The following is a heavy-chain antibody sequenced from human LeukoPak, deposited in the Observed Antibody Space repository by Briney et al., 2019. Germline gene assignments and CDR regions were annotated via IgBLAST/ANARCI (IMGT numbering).Heavy chain of an antibody. J-gene: IGHJ4*02. CDR2: ISGTGGNT. V-gene: IGHV3-23*01. CDR1: GFTFSSYA. D-gene: IGHD2-15*01. Sequence: PGGSLRLSCAASGFTFSSYAMTWVRQAPGKGLEWVSAISGTGGNTYYADSVKGRFTISRDNSKNTLYLQMNSLRAEDTAVYYCAKDRRVVLEPFDYWGQGTLVTVSS. CDR3: AKDRRVVLEPFDY.